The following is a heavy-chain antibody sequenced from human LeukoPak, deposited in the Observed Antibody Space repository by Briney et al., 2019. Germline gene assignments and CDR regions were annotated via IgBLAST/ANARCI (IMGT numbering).Heavy chain of an antibody. CDR2: IYYSGST. J-gene: IGHJ2*01. CDR3: ARGSSTSFWDFDL. Sequence: SETLSLTCTVSGGSISSGDYYWSWIRQPPGKGLEWIGYIYYSGSTYYNPSLKSRVTISVDTSKNQFSLKLSSVTAADTAVYYCARGSSTSFWDFDLWGRGTLVTVSS. D-gene: IGHD2-2*01. CDR1: GGSISSGDYY. V-gene: IGHV4-30-4*08.